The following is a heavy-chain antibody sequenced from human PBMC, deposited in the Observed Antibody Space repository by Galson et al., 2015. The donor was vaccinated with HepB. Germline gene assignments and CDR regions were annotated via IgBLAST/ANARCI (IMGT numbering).Heavy chain of an antibody. V-gene: IGHV3-23*01. D-gene: IGHD4-11*01. CDR3: AKVGSNYVGYYYYYGKDV. J-gene: IGHJ6*02. CDR1: RFAFSSYA. CDR2: VSGSGGST. Sequence: SLRLSCAASRFAFSSYAMSWVRQAPGKGLEWVSAVSGSGGSTYFADSVKGRFTISRDNSKNTLYLQMNSLRAEDTAVYYCAKVGSNYVGYYYYYGKDVWGQGTTVTVSS.